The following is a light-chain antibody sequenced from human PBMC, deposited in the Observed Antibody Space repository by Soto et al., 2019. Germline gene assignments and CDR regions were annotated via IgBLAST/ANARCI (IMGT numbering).Light chain of an antibody. V-gene: IGKV3D-20*02. J-gene: IGKJ5*01. CDR1: QSVSSN. CDR3: QQRGNWRIT. CDR2: GAS. Sequence: EIAMTQSPATLSVSPGERGTLSCRASQSVSSNLAWYQQKPGQAPRLLIYGASSRATGIPDRFSGSGYGTDFTLTISRLEPEDFAVYYCQQRGNWRITFGQGTRLEIK.